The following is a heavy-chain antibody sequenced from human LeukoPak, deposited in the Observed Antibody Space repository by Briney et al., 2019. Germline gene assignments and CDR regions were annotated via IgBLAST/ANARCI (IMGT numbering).Heavy chain of an antibody. CDR2: ISSSSSAI. J-gene: IGHJ5*02. CDR3: ARSLGHHNWFDP. CDR1: GFTFGSYS. V-gene: IGHV3-48*01. Sequence: PGGSLRLSCAASGFTFGSYSMNWVRQAPGKGLEWVSYISSSSSAIYYADSVKGRFTISRDNAKNSLYLQMNSLRAEDTAVYYCARSLGHHNWFDPWGQGTLVTVSS.